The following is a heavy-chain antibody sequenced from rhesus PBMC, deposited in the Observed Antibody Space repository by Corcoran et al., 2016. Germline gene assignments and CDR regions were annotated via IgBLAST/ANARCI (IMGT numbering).Heavy chain of an antibody. Sequence: QVQLQESGPGVVKPSKTLSLTCAVSGGSISGYYLWSWIRPPPGKGLEWIGYIYGCSGSNSYNPSLKSRVIISIDTSKNQFSLKLSSVTAADTAVYYCARSGNYDAGYFDYWGQGVLVTVSS. V-gene: IGHV4-143*01. CDR3: ARSGNYDAGYFDY. D-gene: IGHD4-35*01. J-gene: IGHJ4*01. CDR1: GGSISGYYL. CDR2: IYGCSGSN.